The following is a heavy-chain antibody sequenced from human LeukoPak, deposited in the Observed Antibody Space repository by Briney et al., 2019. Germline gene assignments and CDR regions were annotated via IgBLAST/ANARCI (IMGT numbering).Heavy chain of an antibody. CDR3: GIFMDVVPGSMS. CDR2: ISHGGIT. CDR1: GGSSSGYY. J-gene: IGHJ4*02. V-gene: IGHV4-34*01. Sequence: SETLSLSCAVYGGSSSGYYWSWIRQSIGKGLEWIGEISHGGITKHNPSLKSRVTMSQDTSKRQFSLKMNSMTAADTGVYYCGIFMDVVPGSMSWGLGTLVTVSS. D-gene: IGHD2-2*01.